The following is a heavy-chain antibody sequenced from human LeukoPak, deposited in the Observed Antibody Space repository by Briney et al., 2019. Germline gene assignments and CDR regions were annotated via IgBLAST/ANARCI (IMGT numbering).Heavy chain of an antibody. J-gene: IGHJ4*02. V-gene: IGHV1-2*02. CDR1: GYSFSGYY. CDR3: ATTKQQLVRGYFDY. CDR2: INPNSGGT. Sequence: ASVKVSCKASGYSFSGYYMHWVRQAPGEGLEWMGGINPNSGGTNCAQKFQGRVTMTRDTSISTAYMELSRLRSDDTAVYYCATTKQQLVRGYFDYWGQGTLVTVSS. D-gene: IGHD6-13*01.